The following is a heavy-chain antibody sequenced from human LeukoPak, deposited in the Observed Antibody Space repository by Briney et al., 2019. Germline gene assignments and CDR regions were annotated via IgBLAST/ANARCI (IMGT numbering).Heavy chain of an antibody. CDR2: IRSKANSYAT. CDR3: MVRGVIYYYYMDV. V-gene: IGHV3-73*01. J-gene: IGHJ6*03. Sequence: PGGSLRLSCAASGFTFSGSAMHGVRKASGKGLEWVGRIRSKANSYATAYAASVKGRFTISRDDSKNTAYLQMNSLKTEDTAVYYCMVRGVIYYYYMDVWGKGTTVTVSS. CDR1: GFTFSGSA. D-gene: IGHD3-10*01.